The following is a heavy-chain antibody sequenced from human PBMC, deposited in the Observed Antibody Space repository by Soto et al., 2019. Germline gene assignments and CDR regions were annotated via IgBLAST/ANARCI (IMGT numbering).Heavy chain of an antibody. CDR3: ARRTYYYDSSGYYYRYYFDY. V-gene: IGHV4-30-4*01. CDR2: IYYSGST. D-gene: IGHD3-22*01. Sequence: SETLSLTCTVSGGSISSGDYYWSWIRQPPGKGLEWIGYIYYSGSTYYNPSLKSRVTISVDTSKNQFSLKLSSVTAADTAVYYCARRTYYYDSSGYYYRYYFDYWGQGTLVTVSS. CDR1: GGSISSGDYY. J-gene: IGHJ4*02.